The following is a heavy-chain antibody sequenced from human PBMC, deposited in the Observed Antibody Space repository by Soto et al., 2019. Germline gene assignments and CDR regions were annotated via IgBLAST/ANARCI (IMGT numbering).Heavy chain of an antibody. CDR3: ARQEYCSSTRCLNWFDP. D-gene: IGHD2-2*01. V-gene: IGHV5-51*01. CDR2: IYPGDSYT. J-gene: IGHJ5*02. Sequence: PGESLKLSSRGSGYQFASHGIGWVRQMPRKGLEWMGIIYPGDSYTIYSPSFQGQVTISADKSISTAYLQWSSLKASDTAMYYCARQEYCSSTRCLNWFDPWGQGTLVTVSS. CDR1: GYQFASHG.